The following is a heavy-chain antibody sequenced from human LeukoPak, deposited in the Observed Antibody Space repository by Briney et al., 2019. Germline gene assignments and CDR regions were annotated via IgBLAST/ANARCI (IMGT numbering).Heavy chain of an antibody. J-gene: IGHJ4*02. V-gene: IGHV4-39*01. CDR3: ARHSFFYDSSGYLDY. D-gene: IGHD3-22*01. CDR1: GGSISSSSYY. CDR2: IYYSGST. Sequence: PSETLSLPCTVSGGSISSSSYYWGWIRQPPGKGLERIGSIYYSGSTYYNPSLKSRVTISVDTYKNQFSLKLSSVTAADTAVYYCARHSFFYDSSGYLDYWGQGTLVTISS.